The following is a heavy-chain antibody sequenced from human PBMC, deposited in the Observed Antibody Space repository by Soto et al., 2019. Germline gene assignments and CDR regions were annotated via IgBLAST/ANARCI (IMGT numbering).Heavy chain of an antibody. Sequence: QVQLVESGGGVVQPGRSLRLSCAASGFNFSSYGMHWVRQAPGKGLEWVAVISYDGSNKYYADSVKGRFTISRDNSKNTLYLQMNSLRADDTAVYYRAKETYDFQERWFDPWGQGTLVTVSS. CDR2: ISYDGSNK. CDR3: AKETYDFQERWFDP. D-gene: IGHD3-3*01. V-gene: IGHV3-30*18. CDR1: GFNFSSYG. J-gene: IGHJ5*02.